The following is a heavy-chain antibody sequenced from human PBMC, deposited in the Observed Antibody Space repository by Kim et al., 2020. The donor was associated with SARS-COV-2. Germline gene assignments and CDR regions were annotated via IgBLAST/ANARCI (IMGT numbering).Heavy chain of an antibody. Sequence: GGSLRLSCAASGFTFSDYYMSWIRQAPGKGLEWVSYISSSSSYTNYADSVKGRFTISRDNAKNSLYLQMNSLRAEDTAVYYCARYREVVPFYGMDVWGQGTTVTVSS. CDR1: GFTFSDYY. D-gene: IGHD2-2*01. V-gene: IGHV3-11*06. CDR3: ARYREVVPFYGMDV. J-gene: IGHJ6*02. CDR2: ISSSSSYT.